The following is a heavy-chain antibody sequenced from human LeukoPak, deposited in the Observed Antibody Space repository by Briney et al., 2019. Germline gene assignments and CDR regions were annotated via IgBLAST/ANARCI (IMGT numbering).Heavy chain of an antibody. J-gene: IGHJ4*02. V-gene: IGHV3-74*01. CDR1: GFIFSHYW. D-gene: IGHD3-22*01. CDR3: VPTDSSGLD. Sequence: PGGSLRLSCEASGFIFSHYWMHWVRQAPGKGLVWVSRTNTDGSSTTYVDSVKGRFTISRDNAKNTMYLQMNSLRAEDTAVYYCVPTDSSGLDWGQGALVTVSS. CDR2: TNTDGSST.